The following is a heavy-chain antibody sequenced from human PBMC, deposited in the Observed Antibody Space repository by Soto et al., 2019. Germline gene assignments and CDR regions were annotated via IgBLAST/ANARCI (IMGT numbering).Heavy chain of an antibody. J-gene: IGHJ4*02. D-gene: IGHD3-22*01. CDR3: ARLRRKPKYYDSSHLDY. Sequence: SETLSLTCTVSGGSISSGDYYWSWIRQPPGKGLEWIGYIYYSGSTYYNPSLKSRVTISVDTSKNQFSLKLGSVTAADTAVYYCARLRRKPKYYDSSHLDYWGQGTLVTVSS. V-gene: IGHV4-30-4*01. CDR2: IYYSGST. CDR1: GGSISSGDYY.